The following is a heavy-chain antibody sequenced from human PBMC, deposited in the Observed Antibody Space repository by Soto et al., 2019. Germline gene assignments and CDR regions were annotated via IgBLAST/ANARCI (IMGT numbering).Heavy chain of an antibody. CDR3: AKVSGYYDSSGYYLFDY. CDR2: ISGSGGST. V-gene: IGHV3-23*01. CDR1: GFTFSSYA. Sequence: GALRLSCAASGFTFSSYAMSWVRQAPGKGLEWVSAISGSGGSTYYADSVKGRFTISRDNSKNTLYLQMNSLRAEDTAVYYCAKVSGYYDSSGYYLFDYWVQGTLVTVYS. D-gene: IGHD3-22*01. J-gene: IGHJ4*02.